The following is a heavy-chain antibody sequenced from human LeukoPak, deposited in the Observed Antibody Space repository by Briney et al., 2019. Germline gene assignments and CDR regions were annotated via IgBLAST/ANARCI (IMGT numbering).Heavy chain of an antibody. CDR2: VRKDATEK. Sequence: PGGSLRLSCTASGFIFTEYGMYWVRQAPGKGLEWVALVRKDATEKKYADSVEGRFTISRDDSENTVYLKMNNLRVDDTAVYYCAKRSGPNSGPFDSWGQGTPVIVSS. J-gene: IGHJ4*02. V-gene: IGHV3-33*07. CDR1: GFIFTEYG. CDR3: AKRSGPNSGPFDS. D-gene: IGHD1-1*01.